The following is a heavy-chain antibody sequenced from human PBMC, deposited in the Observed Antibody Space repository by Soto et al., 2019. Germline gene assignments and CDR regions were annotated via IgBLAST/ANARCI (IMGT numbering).Heavy chain of an antibody. V-gene: IGHV3-23*01. J-gene: IGHJ4*02. Sequence: GGSLRLSCAASGFTFSSYAMSWVRQAPGKGLEWVSAISGSGGSTYYADSVKGRFTISRDNSKNTLYLQMNSLRAEDTAVYYCRVVVADPYYFDYWGQGTLVTVSS. CDR2: ISGSGGST. CDR1: GFTFSSYA. D-gene: IGHD2-15*01. CDR3: RVVVADPYYFDY.